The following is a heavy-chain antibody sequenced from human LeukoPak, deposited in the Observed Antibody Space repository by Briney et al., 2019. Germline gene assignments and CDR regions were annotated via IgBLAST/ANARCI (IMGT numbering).Heavy chain of an antibody. D-gene: IGHD1-26*01. CDR1: GFTFSSYE. CDR3: ARDGGTNDAFDI. J-gene: IGHJ3*02. CDR2: ISSSGSII. V-gene: IGHV3-48*03. Sequence: PGGSLRLSCAASGFTFSSYEMNWVRQAPGKGLEWVSYISSSGSIIYYADSVKGRFTISRDNDKNSLYLQMNSLRAEDTAVYYCARDGGTNDAFDIWGQGTMVTVSS.